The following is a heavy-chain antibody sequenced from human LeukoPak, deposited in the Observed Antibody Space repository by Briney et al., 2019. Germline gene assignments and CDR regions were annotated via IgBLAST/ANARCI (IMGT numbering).Heavy chain of an antibody. D-gene: IGHD4-4*01. CDR2: ISGSGGST. V-gene: IGHV3-23*01. CDR1: GFTFSSYA. J-gene: IGHJ4*02. CDR3: AKDGSSSYNPNELDY. Sequence: GGSLRLSCAASGFTFSSYAMSWVRQAPGKGLEWVSAISGSGGSTYYADSVKGRFTISRDNSKNTLYLQMNSLRAEDTAVYYCAKDGSSSYNPNELDYWGQGTLVTVSS.